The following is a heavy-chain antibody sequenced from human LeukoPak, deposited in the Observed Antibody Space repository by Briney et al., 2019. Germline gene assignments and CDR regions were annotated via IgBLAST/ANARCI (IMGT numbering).Heavy chain of an antibody. J-gene: IGHJ4*02. V-gene: IGHV4-59*12. CDR2: IYYSGST. CDR1: GGSLSSYY. Sequence: PSETLSLTCTVSGGSLSSYYWSWIRQPPGKGLEWIGYIYYSGSTNYNPSLKSRVTISVDTSKNQFSLKLSSVTAADTAVYYCARDVDIVVVPAAMLDYWGQGTLVTVSS. CDR3: ARDVDIVVVPAAMLDY. D-gene: IGHD2-2*03.